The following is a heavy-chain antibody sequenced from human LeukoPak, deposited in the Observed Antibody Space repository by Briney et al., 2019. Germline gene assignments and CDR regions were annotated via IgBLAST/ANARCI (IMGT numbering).Heavy chain of an antibody. Sequence: GASVKVSCKASGYTFTNYYMHWVRQAPGQGLEWRGLINPTGISTNYAQKFRGRVTMTRDTSTTTVYMELSSLRSEDTVVYYCAREESGGYFDYWGQGTLVTVSS. CDR1: GYTFTNYY. CDR2: INPTGIST. CDR3: AREESGGYFDY. D-gene: IGHD2-8*02. V-gene: IGHV1-46*01. J-gene: IGHJ4*02.